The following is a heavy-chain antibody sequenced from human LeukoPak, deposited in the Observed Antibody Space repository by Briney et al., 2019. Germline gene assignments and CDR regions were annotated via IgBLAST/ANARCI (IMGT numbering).Heavy chain of an antibody. CDR3: ARAGEYYYGSGSLLV. V-gene: IGHV1-8*03. CDR2: MNPNSGNT. Sequence: ASVKVSCKASGYTFTGYYMHWVRQAPGQGLEWMGWMNPNSGNTGYAQKFQGRVTITRNTSISTAYMELSSLRSEDTAVYYCARAGEYYYGSGSLLVWSQGTLVTVSS. D-gene: IGHD3-10*01. CDR1: GYTFTGYY. J-gene: IGHJ4*02.